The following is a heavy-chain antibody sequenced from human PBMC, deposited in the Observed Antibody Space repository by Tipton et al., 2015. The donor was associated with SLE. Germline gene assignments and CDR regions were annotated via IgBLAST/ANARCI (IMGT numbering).Heavy chain of an antibody. Sequence: TLSLTCTVSGASISSHYWSWIRQPPGKGLEWIGYIYYSGSTNYNPSLKSRVTISVDTSKNQFSLKLSSVTAADTAVYYCARGIAAAGTPYYYYYMDVWGKGTTVTVSS. CDR1: GASISSHY. J-gene: IGHJ6*03. D-gene: IGHD6-13*01. V-gene: IGHV4-59*11. CDR2: IYYSGST. CDR3: ARGIAAAGTPYYYYYMDV.